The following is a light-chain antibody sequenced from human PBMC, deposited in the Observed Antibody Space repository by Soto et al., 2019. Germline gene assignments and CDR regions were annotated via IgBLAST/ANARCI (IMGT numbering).Light chain of an antibody. J-gene: IGLJ3*02. V-gene: IGLV1-47*01. CDR1: SSSIGSNY. Sequence: QSVLTQPPSASGTHGQRVTISCSESSSSIGSNYIYWYQQLPGTAPKLLIYRDSQRPSGVPDRFSGSKSGTSASLAISGLRSEDEADYYCAAWDDSLRGGVFGGGTKLTVL. CDR3: AAWDDSLRGGV. CDR2: RDS.